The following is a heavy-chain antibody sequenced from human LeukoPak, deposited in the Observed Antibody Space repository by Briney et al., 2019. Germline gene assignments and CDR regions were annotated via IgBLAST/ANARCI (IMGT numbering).Heavy chain of an antibody. CDR2: IYYSGST. CDR1: GGSISSSSYY. CDR3: ARRRAAGYSNHDAFDI. V-gene: IGHV4-61*05. J-gene: IGHJ3*02. D-gene: IGHD3-9*01. Sequence: PSETLSLTCTVSGGSISSSSYYWGWIRQPPGKGLEWIGYIYYSGSTNYNPSLKSRVTISVDTSKNQFSLKLSSVTAADTAVYYCARRRAAGYSNHDAFDIWGQGTMVTVSS.